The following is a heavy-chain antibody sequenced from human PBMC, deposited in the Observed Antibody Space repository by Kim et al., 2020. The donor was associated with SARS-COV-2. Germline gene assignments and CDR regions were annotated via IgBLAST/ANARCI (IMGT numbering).Heavy chain of an antibody. Sequence: SETLSLTCTVSGGSINSYYWSWIRQPPGKGLEWIGYIFYSGSINYNPSLKSRVTISVDTSKSQFSLKLTSVTAAETAVYYCAREIRGSSFSDWGQGALVTVSS. CDR1: GGSINSYY. D-gene: IGHD6-13*01. CDR3: AREIRGSSFSD. CDR2: IFYSGSI. J-gene: IGHJ4*02. V-gene: IGHV4-59*13.